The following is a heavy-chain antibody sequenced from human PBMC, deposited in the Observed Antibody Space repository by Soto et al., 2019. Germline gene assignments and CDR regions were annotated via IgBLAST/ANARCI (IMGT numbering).Heavy chain of an antibody. CDR3: ARELYSCGGDCPYYMDY. V-gene: IGHV1-46*01. Sequence: ASVKVSCKTSGYPFTDYFIHWVRQAPGQGLEWMGIISLYHHSASYAQKFQGRLTVTADTSTTTVYMDLSSLTSEDSAVYWCARELYSCGGDCPYYMDYWGQGTLVTVSS. D-gene: IGHD2-21*02. J-gene: IGHJ4*02. CDR2: ISLYHHSA. CDR1: GYPFTDYF.